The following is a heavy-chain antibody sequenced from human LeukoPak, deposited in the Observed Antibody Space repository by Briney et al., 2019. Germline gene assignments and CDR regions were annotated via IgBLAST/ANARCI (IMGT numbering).Heavy chain of an antibody. CDR2: ISSSGSTI. CDR1: GFTLIDYY. CDR3: ARDVYSSSWLYYYGMDV. Sequence: GGSLRLSCAPSGFTLIDYYMSWIRQAPGNGLEGVSYISSSGSTIDYADSVKARFTISRDNAKNSLYLQMNSLRAEDTAVYYCARDVYSSSWLYYYGMDVWGQGTTVTVSS. D-gene: IGHD6-13*01. J-gene: IGHJ6*02. V-gene: IGHV3-11*01.